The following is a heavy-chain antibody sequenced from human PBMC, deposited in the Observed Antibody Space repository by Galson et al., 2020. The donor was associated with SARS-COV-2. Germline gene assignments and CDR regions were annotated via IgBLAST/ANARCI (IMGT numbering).Heavy chain of an antibody. CDR1: AYTFTGYY. Sequence: ASVKVSCKASAYTFTGYYIHWVRQAPGQGLEWMGWINPNSGGTEYAQKFQGRVTMTRDTSITTAYMELSRLRSDDTAVYYCARVTNSGSYWFDPWGQGTLVTVSS. CDR2: INPNSGGT. J-gene: IGHJ5*02. V-gene: IGHV1-2*02. CDR3: ARVTNSGSYWFDP. D-gene: IGHD1-26*01.